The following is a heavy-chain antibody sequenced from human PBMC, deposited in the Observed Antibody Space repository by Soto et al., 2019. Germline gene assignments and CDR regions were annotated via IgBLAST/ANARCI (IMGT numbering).Heavy chain of an antibody. CDR1: GYTFTSYG. CDR2: ISAYNGNT. Sequence: QVQLVQSGAEVKKPGASVKVSCKASGYTFTSYGISWVRQAPGQGLEWMGWISAYNGNTNYAQKLQGRVTMTTDTSTSTAYMELRSLRSDATAVYYCARESAAYCSGGSCYSDYYYYGMDVWGQGTTVTVSS. V-gene: IGHV1-18*04. J-gene: IGHJ6*02. D-gene: IGHD2-15*01. CDR3: ARESAAYCSGGSCYSDYYYYGMDV.